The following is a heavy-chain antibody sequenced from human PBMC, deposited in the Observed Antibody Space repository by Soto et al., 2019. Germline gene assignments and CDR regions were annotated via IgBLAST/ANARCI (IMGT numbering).Heavy chain of an antibody. CDR2: IDPSDSYT. Sequence: PGESLKISCQGSGYSFTSYWISWVRQMPGKGLEWMGRIDPSDSYTNYSPSFQGHVTISADKSISTAYLQWSSLKASDTAMYYCARHRVVAATFLDYWGQGTLVTVSS. V-gene: IGHV5-10-1*01. J-gene: IGHJ4*02. CDR3: ARHRVVAATFLDY. D-gene: IGHD2-15*01. CDR1: GYSFTSYW.